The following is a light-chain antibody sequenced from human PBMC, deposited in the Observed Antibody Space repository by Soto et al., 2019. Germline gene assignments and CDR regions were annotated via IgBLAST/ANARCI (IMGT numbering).Light chain of an antibody. CDR2: DTS. Sequence: VSQSASTLSASVGDRVTITCRASESIRTWLAWYQHKPGKAPKFLIYDTSTLESGVPSRFSGSGSGTDFTLTISSLQPEDFATYYCQQSYSTPITFGQRRRPAI. CDR1: ESIRTW. CDR3: QQSYSTPIT. V-gene: IGKV1-39*01. J-gene: IGKJ5*01.